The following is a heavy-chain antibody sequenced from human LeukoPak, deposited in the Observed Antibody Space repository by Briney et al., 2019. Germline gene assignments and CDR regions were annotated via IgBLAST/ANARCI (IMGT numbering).Heavy chain of an antibody. D-gene: IGHD2-2*01. J-gene: IGHJ6*02. CDR2: INPNSGGT. CDR1: GYTFTGYY. V-gene: IGHV1-2*02. CDR3: ARDYVRGRLDGSSTSCSRDSIYYHCYGMDV. Sequence: ASVKVSCKASGYTFTGYYMHWVRQAPGQGLEWMGWINPNSGGTNYAQNFPDRVTMTRDTSISTAYMELSRLRSAVTAVYVCARDYVRGRLDGSSTSCSRDSIYYHCYGMDVWGQGTTVTVSS.